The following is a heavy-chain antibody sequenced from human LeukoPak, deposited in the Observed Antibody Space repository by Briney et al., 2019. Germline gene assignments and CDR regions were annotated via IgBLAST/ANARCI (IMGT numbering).Heavy chain of an antibody. Sequence: SETLSLTCAVSGXSISTDNWWTWVRQPPGKGLEWIGEVYHRGSTNYNPSLKSRVTISVDKSKNQFSLKLTSVTAADTALYYCATRNYYDSTGYYNYWGQGTLVTVSS. D-gene: IGHD3-22*01. J-gene: IGHJ4*02. CDR2: VYHRGST. CDR3: ATRNYYDSTGYYNY. CDR1: GXSISTDNW. V-gene: IGHV4-4*02.